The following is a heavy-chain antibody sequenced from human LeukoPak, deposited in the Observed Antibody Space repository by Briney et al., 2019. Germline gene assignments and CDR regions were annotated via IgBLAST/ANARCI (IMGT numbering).Heavy chain of an antibody. CDR3: ARELAAPHGGWFDP. CDR2: INAGNGNT. V-gene: IGHV1-3*03. J-gene: IGHJ5*02. CDR1: GYTFTSYA. Sequence: ASVKVSCKASGYTFTSYAMHWVRQAPGQRLEWMGWINAGNGNTEYSQEFQGRVTITRDTSASTAYMELSSLRSEDMAVYYCARELAAPHGGWFDPWGQGTLVTVSS. D-gene: IGHD6-6*01.